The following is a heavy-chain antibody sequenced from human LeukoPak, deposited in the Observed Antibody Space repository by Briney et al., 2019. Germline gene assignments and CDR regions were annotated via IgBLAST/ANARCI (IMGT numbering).Heavy chain of an antibody. V-gene: IGHV4-4*08. Sequence: SETLSLTCSVSGGSVTSYYWNWVRQTPGKGLEWIGYISSSETTDYGPSFKSRVTMSLDTSKNQFSLKLPSVTAADSAVYYCATSSWLRDANFDYWGQGTLVTVSS. CDR1: GGSVTSYY. J-gene: IGHJ4*02. D-gene: IGHD6-13*01. CDR2: ISSSETT. CDR3: ATSSWLRDANFDY.